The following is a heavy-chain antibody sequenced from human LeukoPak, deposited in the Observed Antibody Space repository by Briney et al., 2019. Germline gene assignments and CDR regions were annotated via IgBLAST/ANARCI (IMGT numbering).Heavy chain of an antibody. Sequence: SETLSLTCAVYGGSFSGYYWSWIRQPPGKGLEWIGEINHSGSTNYNPSLKSRVTISVDTSKNQFSLKLSSVTAADTAVYYCARGGDYCSSTSCTLDYWAREPWSPSPQ. CDR1: GGSFSGYY. V-gene: IGHV4-34*01. CDR3: ARGGDYCSSTSCTLDY. J-gene: IGHJ4*02. CDR2: INHSGST. D-gene: IGHD2-2*01.